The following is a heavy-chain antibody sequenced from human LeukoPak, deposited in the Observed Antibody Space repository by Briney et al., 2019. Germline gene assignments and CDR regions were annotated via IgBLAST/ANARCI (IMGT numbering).Heavy chain of an antibody. V-gene: IGHV3-15*01. CDR3: TTETLTGYYYYMDV. D-gene: IGHD1-20*01. J-gene: IGHJ6*03. CDR1: GFTFSNAW. CDR2: IKSKSDGGTT. Sequence: GGSLRLSCAASGFTFSNAWMTWVRQAPGKGLGWVGRIKSKSDGGTTDYAAPVRGRFTISRDDSKNTLYLQMNSLKAEDTAVYFCTTETLTGYYYYMDVWGKGTTVTVSS.